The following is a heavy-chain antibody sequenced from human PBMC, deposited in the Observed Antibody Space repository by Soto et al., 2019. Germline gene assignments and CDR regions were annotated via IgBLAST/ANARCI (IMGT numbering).Heavy chain of an antibody. D-gene: IGHD4-17*01. CDR2: ISAYNGNT. Sequence: ASVKVSCKASGYTFTSYGISWVRQAPGQGLEWMGWISAYNGNTNYAQKLQGRVTMTTDTSTSTAYMELSSLRSEDTAVYYCARVPDYGDANYYYYGMDVWGQGTTVTVSS. CDR1: GYTFTSYG. CDR3: ARVPDYGDANYYYYGMDV. J-gene: IGHJ6*02. V-gene: IGHV1-18*01.